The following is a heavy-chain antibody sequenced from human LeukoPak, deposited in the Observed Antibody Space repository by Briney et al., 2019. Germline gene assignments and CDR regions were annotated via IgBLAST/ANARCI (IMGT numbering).Heavy chain of an antibody. D-gene: IGHD5-12*01. V-gene: IGHV4-59*01. CDR2: IYYSGST. CDR3: ARIHSGYEWAFDY. CDR1: GGSISSYY. J-gene: IGHJ4*02. Sequence: SETLSLTCTVSGGSISSYYWSWIRQPPGKGLEWIGYIYYSGSTNYNPSLKSRVTISVDTSKNQFSLKLSSVTAADTAVYYCARIHSGYEWAFDYWGQGTLVTVSS.